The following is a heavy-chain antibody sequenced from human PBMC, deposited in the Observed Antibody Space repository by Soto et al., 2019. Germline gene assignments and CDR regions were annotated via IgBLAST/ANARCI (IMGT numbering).Heavy chain of an antibody. CDR3: ARGWLNFDY. D-gene: IGHD5-12*01. V-gene: IGHV3-53*01. J-gene: IGHJ4*02. CDR1: GFTVSTNY. Sequence: GGSLRLSCAASGFTVSTNYMTWVRQAPGKGLDWVSVIYSGGDTYYADSVKGRFAISRDNSKNTLYLQMNSLRAEDTAVYYCARGWLNFDYWGQGTLVTVSS. CDR2: IYSGGDT.